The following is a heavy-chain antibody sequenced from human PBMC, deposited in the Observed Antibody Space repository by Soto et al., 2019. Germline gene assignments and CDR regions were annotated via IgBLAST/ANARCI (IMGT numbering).Heavy chain of an antibody. J-gene: IGHJ3*02. CDR3: ARDLASTYSGYDYGAFDI. Sequence: SCSRRWVRHVKRQRLEWMGWINAGNGNTKYSQKFQGRVTITRDTSASTAYMELSSLRSEDTAVYYCARDLASTYSGYDYGAFDIWGQGTMVTVSS. CDR2: INAGNGNT. V-gene: IGHV1-3*01. CDR1: SCS. D-gene: IGHD5-12*01.